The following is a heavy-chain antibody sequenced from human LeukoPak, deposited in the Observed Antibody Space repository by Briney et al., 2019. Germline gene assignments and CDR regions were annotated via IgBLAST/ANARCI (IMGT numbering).Heavy chain of an antibody. CDR3: AKSDCGGDGCKLLNY. CDR2: IYNTGET. Sequence: PGGSLRLSCAASGFTVSNNYMSWVRQAPGEGLEWVSFIYNTGETYYADSVKGRFTISRDNSKNTVCLQMNSLRAEDTAIYYCAKSDCGGDGCKLLNYWGQGTLVTVSS. CDR1: GFTVSNNY. V-gene: IGHV3-53*01. D-gene: IGHD2-21*01. J-gene: IGHJ4*02.